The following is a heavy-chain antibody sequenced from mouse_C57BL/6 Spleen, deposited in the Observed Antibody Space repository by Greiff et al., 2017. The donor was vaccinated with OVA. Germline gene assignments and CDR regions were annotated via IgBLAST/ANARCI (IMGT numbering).Heavy chain of an antibody. CDR1: GFTFSDYG. CDR2: ISSGSSTI. Sequence: EVKLVESGGGLVKPGGSLKLSCAASGFTFSDYGMHWVRQAPEKGLEWVAYISSGSSTIYYADTVKGRFTISRDNAKNTLFLQMTSLRSEDTAMYYCATGVFAWFAYWGQGTLVTVSA. V-gene: IGHV5-17*01. J-gene: IGHJ3*01. CDR3: ATGVFAWFAY. D-gene: IGHD4-1*01.